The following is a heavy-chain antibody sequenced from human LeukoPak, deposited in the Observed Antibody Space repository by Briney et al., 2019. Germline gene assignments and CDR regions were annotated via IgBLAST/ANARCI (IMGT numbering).Heavy chain of an antibody. J-gene: IGHJ4*02. D-gene: IGHD3-22*01. CDR2: ITGSDDRT. V-gene: IGHV3-23*01. CDR3: AKGPQLNSGYHPDY. Sequence: GGSLRLSCEVSGFIFSYYGMNWVRQAPGKGLEWVSTITGSDDRTYYADSVKGRFTISRDYSRNMLHLQMNSLRTEDTAIYYCAKGPQLNSGYHPDYWGQGTLVTVSS. CDR1: GFIFSYYG.